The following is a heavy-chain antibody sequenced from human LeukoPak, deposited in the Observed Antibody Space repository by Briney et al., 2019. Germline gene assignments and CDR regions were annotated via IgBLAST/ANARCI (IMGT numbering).Heavy chain of an antibody. CDR2: INPSGGST. CDR3: ARDAYGHNWFDP. Sequence: ASVTVSFKASGYTFTSYYMHWVRQAPGQGLEWMGIINPSGGSTSYAQKFQGRVTMTRDMSTSTVYMELSSLRSEDTAVYYCARDAYGHNWFDPWGQGTLVTVSS. V-gene: IGHV1-46*01. D-gene: IGHD4-17*01. CDR1: GYTFTSYY. J-gene: IGHJ5*02.